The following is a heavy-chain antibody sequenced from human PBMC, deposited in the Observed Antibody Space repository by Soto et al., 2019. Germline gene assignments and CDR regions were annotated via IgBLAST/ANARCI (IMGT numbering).Heavy chain of an antibody. Sequence: EVQLVESGGGLVQPGESLRLSCAASGFTFSSYWMQWVRQAPGKGLVWVSRINIDGSTTNYADSVKGRFTISRDNAKSTLYLQMNSLRVEDTAVYYCARGPYGSGTYLFDSWGQGTLVTVSS. V-gene: IGHV3-74*01. J-gene: IGHJ4*02. CDR3: ARGPYGSGTYLFDS. D-gene: IGHD3-10*01. CDR1: GFTFSSYW. CDR2: INIDGSTT.